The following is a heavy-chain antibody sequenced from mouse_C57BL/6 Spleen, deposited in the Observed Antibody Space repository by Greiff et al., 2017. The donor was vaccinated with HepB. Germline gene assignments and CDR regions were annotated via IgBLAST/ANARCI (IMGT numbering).Heavy chain of an antibody. V-gene: IGHV14-3*01. D-gene: IGHD1-1*01. Sequence: VQLQQSVAELVRPGASVKLSCTASGFNIKNTYMHWVKQRPEQGLEWIGRIDPANGNTKYAPKFQGKATITADTSSNTAYLQLSSLTSEDTAIYYCARDPIYYYGSSNYFDYWGQGTTLTVSS. CDR3: ARDPIYYYGSSNYFDY. CDR2: IDPANGNT. J-gene: IGHJ2*01. CDR1: GFNIKNTY.